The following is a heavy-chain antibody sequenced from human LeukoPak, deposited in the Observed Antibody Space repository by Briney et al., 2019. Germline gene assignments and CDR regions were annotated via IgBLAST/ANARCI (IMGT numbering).Heavy chain of an antibody. V-gene: IGHV4-59*08. CDR2: IYYRST. J-gene: IGHJ4*02. CDR3: ARFKMTAVTD. CDR1: GGSISSYY. D-gene: IGHD4-17*01. Sequence: SETLSLTCTVSGGSISSYYWSWIRQPPGKGLEWIGYIYYRSTNYNPSLKSRVTISVDTSKNQFSLKLSSVTAADTAVYYCARFKMTAVTDWGQGTLVTVSS.